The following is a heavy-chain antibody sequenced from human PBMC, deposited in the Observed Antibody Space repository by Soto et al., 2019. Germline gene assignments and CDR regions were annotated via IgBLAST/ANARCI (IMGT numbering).Heavy chain of an antibody. V-gene: IGHV2-26*01. D-gene: IGHD6-19*01. CDR1: GLSITDSEMG. J-gene: IGHJ5*02. Sequence: QVTLKESGPVLVKPTETLTLRCTVSGLSITDSEMGVSWIRQPPGQPLEWLAHIDSSGEKSYRTFLKSRLAISKDTSKSQIVLTMTNMDPADTATYYCARRRLAVAVSPWFDPCGQGIPVTVSS. CDR2: IDSSGEK. CDR3: ARRRLAVAVSPWFDP.